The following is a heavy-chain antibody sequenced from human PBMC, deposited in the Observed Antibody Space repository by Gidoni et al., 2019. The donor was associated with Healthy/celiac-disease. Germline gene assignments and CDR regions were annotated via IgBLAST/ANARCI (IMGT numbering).Heavy chain of an antibody. D-gene: IGHD6-13*01. J-gene: IGHJ4*02. CDR1: GLTFSSYG. CDR2: IWYDGSNK. V-gene: IGHV3-33*01. Sequence: QVQLVESGGGLVQPGRSLRLSCAASGLTFSSYGMHWVRQAPGKGLEWVAVIWYDGSNKYYADSVKGRFTISRDNSKNTLYLQMNSLRAEDTAVYYCARDFIIAAAGFDYWGQGTLVTVSS. CDR3: ARDFIIAAAGFDY.